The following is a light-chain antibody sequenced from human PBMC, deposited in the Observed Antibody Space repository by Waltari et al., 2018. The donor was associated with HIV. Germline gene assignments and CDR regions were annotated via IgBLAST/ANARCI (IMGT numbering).Light chain of an antibody. CDR1: SSNIAAGYD. CDR2: QNI. J-gene: IGLJ2*01. Sequence: HSLLTQPPSVSGAPGQRVTISCTGSSSNIAAGYDVPWYQKYPGTAPKLLIFQNINRPSGVPDRFSGSKSVTSASLVITGLQAEDEADYYCQSYDRRLMWVFGGGTSLTV. V-gene: IGLV1-40*01. CDR3: QSYDRRLMWV.